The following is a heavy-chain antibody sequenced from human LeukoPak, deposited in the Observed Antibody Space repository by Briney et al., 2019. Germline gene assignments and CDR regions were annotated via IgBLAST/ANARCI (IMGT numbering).Heavy chain of an antibody. V-gene: IGHV1-69*04. CDR1: GGSFSICA. CDR3: ARAASYYYESSGYPFQH. J-gene: IGHJ1*01. D-gene: IGHD3-22*01. CDR2: IIPILGIA. Sequence: SVKVTCKASGGSFSICAISLGRQAPGQGLEWMGRIIPILGIANYAQKFQGRVTITADKSTSTAYMELSSLRSEDTAVYYCARAASYYYESSGYPFQHWGQGTLVTVSS.